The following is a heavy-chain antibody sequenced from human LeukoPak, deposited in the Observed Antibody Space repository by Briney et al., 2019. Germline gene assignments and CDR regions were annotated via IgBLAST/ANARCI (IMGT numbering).Heavy chain of an antibody. CDR1: GYSISSGYY. Sequence: SETLSLTCAVSGYSISSGYYYNWIRQPPGKGLEWLGYIYFGGTTNYNPSLKSRVTISVDKSKNQFSLKMNSVTTADTAVYYCARAGGSSRYGGYFDPWGQGTLVTVSS. CDR2: IYFGGTT. CDR3: ARAGGSSRYGGYFDP. J-gene: IGHJ5*02. D-gene: IGHD6-13*01. V-gene: IGHV4-61*01.